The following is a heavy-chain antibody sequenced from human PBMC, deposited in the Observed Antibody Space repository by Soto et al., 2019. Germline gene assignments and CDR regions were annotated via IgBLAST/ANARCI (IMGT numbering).Heavy chain of an antibody. CDR3: ANPPIFGVVNTPYSFDY. CDR2: ISGSGGST. V-gene: IGHV3-23*01. Sequence: GGSLRLSCAASGFTFSSYAMSWVRQAPGKGLEWVSAISGSGGSTYYADSVKGRFTISRDNSKNTLYLQMNSLRAEDTAVYYYANPPIFGVVNTPYSFDYWAQGPLVTVS. CDR1: GFTFSSYA. J-gene: IGHJ4*02. D-gene: IGHD3-3*02.